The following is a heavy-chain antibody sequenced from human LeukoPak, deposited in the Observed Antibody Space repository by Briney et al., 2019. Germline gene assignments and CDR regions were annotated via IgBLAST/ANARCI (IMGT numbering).Heavy chain of an antibody. D-gene: IGHD1-1*01. J-gene: IGHJ3*02. V-gene: IGHV3-74*01. Sequence: GGSLRLSCAASGFTFSSYWMHWVRQAPGKGLVWVSRINSDGSSTSYADSVKGRFTISRDNAKNTLSLQMNSLRAEDTAVYYCARVKLHDLGAFDIWGQGTMVTVSS. CDR1: GFTFSSYW. CDR3: ARVKLHDLGAFDI. CDR2: INSDGSST.